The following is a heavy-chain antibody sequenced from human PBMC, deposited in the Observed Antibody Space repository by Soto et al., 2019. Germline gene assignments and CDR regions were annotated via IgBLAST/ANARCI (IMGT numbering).Heavy chain of an antibody. CDR2: IDWDDDK. CDR1: GFSLSTSGMC. J-gene: IGHJ6*02. Sequence: ESGPTLVNPTQTLTLTCTFSGFSLSTSGMCVSWIRQPPGKALEWLALIDWDDDKYYSTSLKTRLTISKDTSKNQVVLTMTNMDPVDTATYYCARIQGFSLGNYYYYYGMDFWGQGTSVTGSS. D-gene: IGHD1-26*01. V-gene: IGHV2-70*01. CDR3: ARIQGFSLGNYYYYYGMDF.